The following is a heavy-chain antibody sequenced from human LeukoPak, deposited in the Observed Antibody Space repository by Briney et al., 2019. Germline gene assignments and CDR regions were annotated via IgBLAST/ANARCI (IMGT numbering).Heavy chain of an antibody. V-gene: IGHV3-23*01. CDR2: ISGGGGST. CDR1: GFTFNTYA. J-gene: IGHJ4*02. CDR3: ARDQYDTWSRRGNFDS. D-gene: IGHD3-3*01. Sequence: GGSLRLSCAASGFTFNTYAMSWVRQALGKGLEWVSAISGGGGSTYYADSVKGRFTISRDNTKNSLYLQMNSLRVEDTAVFYCARDQYDTWSRRGNFDSWGQGTLVIVSS.